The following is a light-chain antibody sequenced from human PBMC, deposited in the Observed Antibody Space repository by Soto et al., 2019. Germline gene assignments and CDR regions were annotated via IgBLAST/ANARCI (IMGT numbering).Light chain of an antibody. CDR2: DAS. CDR3: QQYGSSPPIT. Sequence: IVLTQSPGTLSLSPGERATLSCRASQSVSSSYLAWYQQKPGQAPRLLIYDASSRATGIPDRFSGSGSGTDYSLTISRLEPEDFSVYYGQQYGSSPPITFGQGTRLEIK. V-gene: IGKV3-20*01. J-gene: IGKJ5*01. CDR1: QSVSSSY.